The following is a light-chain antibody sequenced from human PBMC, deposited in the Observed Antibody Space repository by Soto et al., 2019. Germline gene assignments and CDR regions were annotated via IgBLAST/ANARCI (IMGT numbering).Light chain of an antibody. Sequence: QSALTQPASVSGSPGQSITISCTGTSSDFGSYNYVSWYQQHPGKAPKLMIFQVSNRPSGVSNRFSGSKSGNTASLTISGLQADDEADYYCSSYTSSSTLVFGGGTKLTVL. CDR3: SSYTSSSTLV. V-gene: IGLV2-14*01. CDR2: QVS. J-gene: IGLJ2*01. CDR1: SSDFGSYNY.